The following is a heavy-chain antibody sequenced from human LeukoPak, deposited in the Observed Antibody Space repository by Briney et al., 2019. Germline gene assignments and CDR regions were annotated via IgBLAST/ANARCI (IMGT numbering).Heavy chain of an antibody. Sequence: GGSLRLSCAASGFTFSSYAMSWVRQAPGKGLEWVSAISGSGGSTYYADSVKGRFTISRDNSKNTLYLQMNSLRAEDTAVYYCARDLEGYCSSTSCYGGGDYYYMDVWGKGTTVTVSS. CDR2: ISGSGGST. J-gene: IGHJ6*03. V-gene: IGHV3-23*01. CDR3: ARDLEGYCSSTSCYGGGDYYYMDV. CDR1: GFTFSSYA. D-gene: IGHD2-2*01.